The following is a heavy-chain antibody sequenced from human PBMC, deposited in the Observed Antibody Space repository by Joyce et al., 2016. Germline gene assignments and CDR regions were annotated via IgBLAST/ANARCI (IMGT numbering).Heavy chain of an antibody. V-gene: IGHV3-48*03. CDR3: TTPSCAN. J-gene: IGHJ4*02. D-gene: IGHD2-2*01. CDR1: GIIFSNKE. CDR2: SNSDDSRR. Sequence: EVQLVESGGGLVQPGGSLRLSCAASGIIFSNKEMNWVRQARGNELGWISSSNSDDSRRHYADSVRGRFTISRDNARNSLFLEMNSLRVEDTAMYYCTTPSCANWGQGSLVTVSS.